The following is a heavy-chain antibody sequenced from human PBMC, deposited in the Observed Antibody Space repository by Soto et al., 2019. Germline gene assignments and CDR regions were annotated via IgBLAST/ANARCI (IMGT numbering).Heavy chain of an antibody. Sequence: QVQLQESGPGLAKPSETVSLTCTVSGGSIGSYHWSWIRQSPGRALEWIGNIYSSGSTNYNPSLKSRAVFSVEPSKNESALRLSSVTAADTAVYYCSRGLGGCSGSRCYASLDAWVQGTTVTV. D-gene: IGHD2-15*01. CDR3: SRGLGGCSGSRCYASLDA. J-gene: IGHJ6*02. CDR1: GGSIGSYH. CDR2: IYSSGST. V-gene: IGHV4-59*01.